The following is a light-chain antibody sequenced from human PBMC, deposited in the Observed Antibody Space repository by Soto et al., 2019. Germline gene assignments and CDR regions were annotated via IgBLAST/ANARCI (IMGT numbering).Light chain of an antibody. Sequence: DIQMTQSPSTLSAFVGDRVTITCRASQSISSWLAWYQQQPGKAPKLLIYKASTLQSGVPSRFSGSGSGTEFTLTISSLQTDDFATYYCQQYNSYSGTFGQGTKV. J-gene: IGKJ1*01. CDR2: KAS. CDR3: QQYNSYSGT. V-gene: IGKV1-5*03. CDR1: QSISSW.